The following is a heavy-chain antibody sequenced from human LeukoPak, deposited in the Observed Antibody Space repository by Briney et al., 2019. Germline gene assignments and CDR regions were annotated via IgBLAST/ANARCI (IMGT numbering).Heavy chain of an antibody. CDR2: ISGSGGST. J-gene: IGHJ5*02. CDR3: ARDPSGFYSGGANWFDP. D-gene: IGHD2-21*01. V-gene: IGHV3-23*01. Sequence: GGSLRLSCAASGFTFSDSYMSWVRQAPGKGLEWVSAISGSGGSTYYADSVKGRFTISRDNSKNTLYLQMNSLRAEDTAVYYCARDPSGFYSGGANWFDPWGQGTLVTVSS. CDR1: GFTFSDSY.